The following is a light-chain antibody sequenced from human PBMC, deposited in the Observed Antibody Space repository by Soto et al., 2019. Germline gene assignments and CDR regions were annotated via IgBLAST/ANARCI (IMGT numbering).Light chain of an antibody. CDR2: YDS. J-gene: IGLJ2*01. CDR1: NIGSKS. Sequence: SYELTQPPSVSVAPGKTARITCGGNNIGSKSVHWYQQKPGHAPVLVIYYDSDRPSGIPERFSGSNSGNTATLTISRVEAGDEADYYCQVWDSSSDLFGGGTKLTVL. V-gene: IGLV3-21*04. CDR3: QVWDSSSDL.